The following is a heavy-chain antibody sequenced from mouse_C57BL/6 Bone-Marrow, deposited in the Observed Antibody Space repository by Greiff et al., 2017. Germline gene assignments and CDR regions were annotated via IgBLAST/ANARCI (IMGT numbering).Heavy chain of an antibody. Sequence: QVQLKQPGAELVKPGASVTLSCKASGYTFTSYWMHWVKQRPGQGLEWIGMIHPKSGSTNYNEKFKSKATLTVDKSSSTAYMQLSSLTSEGSAVYYCAYHGRAYWGQGTLVTVSA. CDR1: GYTFTSYW. V-gene: IGHV1-64*01. CDR2: IHPKSGST. J-gene: IGHJ3*01. CDR3: AYHGRAY.